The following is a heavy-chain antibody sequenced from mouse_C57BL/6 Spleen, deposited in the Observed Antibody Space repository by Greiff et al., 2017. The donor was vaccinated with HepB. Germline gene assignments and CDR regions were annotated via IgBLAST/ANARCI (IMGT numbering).Heavy chain of an antibody. CDR2: IDPEDGET. CDR3: ARDDGYYR. D-gene: IGHD2-3*01. J-gene: IGHJ2*01. Sequence: EVQLQQSGAELVKPGASVKLSCTASGFNIKDYYMHWVKQRTEQGLAWIGRIDPEDGETKYAPKLQGTATITADTSSNTAYLQPSSLTSEDTAVYYCARDDGYYRWGQGTTLTVSS. CDR1: GFNIKDYY. V-gene: IGHV14-2*01.